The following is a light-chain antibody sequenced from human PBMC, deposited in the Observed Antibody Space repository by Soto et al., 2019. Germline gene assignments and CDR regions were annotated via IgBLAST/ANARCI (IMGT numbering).Light chain of an antibody. CDR1: QSVLYSSNNKNY. V-gene: IGKV4-1*01. CDR3: QQYYSTPTWT. Sequence: IVMTQSPASLSLSLGERATSNCMSSQSVLYSSNNKNYLAWYQQKPGQPPKLLIYWASTRESGVPDRFSGSGSGTDFTLTISSLQAEDVAVYYCQQYYSTPTWTFGQGTRLEIK. CDR2: WAS. J-gene: IGKJ5*01.